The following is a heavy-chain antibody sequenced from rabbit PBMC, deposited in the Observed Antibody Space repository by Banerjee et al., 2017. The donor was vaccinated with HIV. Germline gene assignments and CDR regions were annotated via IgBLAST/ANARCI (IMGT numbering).Heavy chain of an antibody. CDR3: ARGDTGSRHSPFNL. CDR2: INTGTGSA. D-gene: IGHD1-1*01. Sequence: QEQLEESGGDLVKPEGSLTLTCTASGFSFSSSYYMCWVRQAPGKGLEWIACINTGTGSAYYASWVSGRFTISRSTSLDTVDLSMTSLTAADTATYFCARGDTGSRHSPFNLWGQGTLVTVS. CDR1: GFSFSSSYY. V-gene: IGHV1S43*01. J-gene: IGHJ4*01.